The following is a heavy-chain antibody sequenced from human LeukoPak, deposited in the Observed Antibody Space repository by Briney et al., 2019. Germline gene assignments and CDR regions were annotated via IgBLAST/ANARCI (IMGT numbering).Heavy chain of an antibody. V-gene: IGHV1-18*01. CDR1: GYTFTSYG. D-gene: IGHD3-10*01. CDR3: ARVPFLTGSGSPDY. CDR2: ISAYNGNT. J-gene: IGHJ4*02. Sequence: GASVKVSCKASGYTFTSYGISWVRQAPGQGLEWMGWISAYNGNTNYAQKLQGRVTMTTDTSTSTAYMDLRSLRSDDTAVYYCARVPFLTGSGSPDYWGQGTLVTVSS.